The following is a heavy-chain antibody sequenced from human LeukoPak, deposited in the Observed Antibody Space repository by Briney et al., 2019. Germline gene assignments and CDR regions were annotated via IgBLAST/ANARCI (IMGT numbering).Heavy chain of an antibody. CDR3: TSWTSEDGAEY. V-gene: IGHV3-73*01. J-gene: IGHJ4*02. D-gene: IGHD3/OR15-3a*01. CDR2: IRYAADNYAT. Sequence: GGSLRLSCTTSGFTLSGSVVSWVRQASGKGLEWVGLIRYAADNYATAYTASMKGRFTISRDDSKDTAYLQMNSLKTEDTAVYFCTSWTSEDGAEYWGQGTLVTVSS. CDR1: GFTLSGSV.